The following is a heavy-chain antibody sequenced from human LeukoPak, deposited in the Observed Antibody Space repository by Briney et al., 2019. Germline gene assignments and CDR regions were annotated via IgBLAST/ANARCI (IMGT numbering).Heavy chain of an antibody. Sequence: SVKVSRKASGGTSSSYAISWVRQAPGQGLEWMGGIIPIFGTANYAQKFQGRVTITTDESTSTAYMELSSLRSEDTAVYYCARGVSSAPPGGWFDPWGQGTLVTVSS. V-gene: IGHV1-69*05. J-gene: IGHJ5*02. CDR2: IIPIFGTA. CDR1: GGTSSSYA. D-gene: IGHD3-22*01. CDR3: ARGVSSAPPGGWFDP.